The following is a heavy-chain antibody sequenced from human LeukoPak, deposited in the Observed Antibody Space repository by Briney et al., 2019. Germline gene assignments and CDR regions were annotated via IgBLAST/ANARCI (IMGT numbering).Heavy chain of an antibody. CDR2: IYTSGST. Sequence: PSETLSLTCTVSGGSISSGSYYWSWIRQPAGKGLEWIGRIYTSGSTNYNPSLKSRVTISVDTSKNQFSLKLSSVTAADTAVYYCARQLGYCRSTSCRAFDPWGQGTLVTVSS. V-gene: IGHV4-61*02. CDR3: ARQLGYCRSTSCRAFDP. D-gene: IGHD2-2*01. J-gene: IGHJ5*02. CDR1: GGSISSGSYY.